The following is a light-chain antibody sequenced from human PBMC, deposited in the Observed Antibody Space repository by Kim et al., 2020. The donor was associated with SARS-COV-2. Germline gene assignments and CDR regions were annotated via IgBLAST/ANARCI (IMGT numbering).Light chain of an antibody. CDR2: DVS. J-gene: IGKJ4*01. Sequence: DIQMTQSPSSLSASIGDRITITCQASQDISHFLNWYQQKPGKAPHLLIYDVSNLEPGVPSRFSGRGSGTDFTLTISSLQTEDIATYYCQQYESAVTFGGETKVDIK. CDR1: QDISHF. V-gene: IGKV1-33*01. CDR3: QQYESAVT.